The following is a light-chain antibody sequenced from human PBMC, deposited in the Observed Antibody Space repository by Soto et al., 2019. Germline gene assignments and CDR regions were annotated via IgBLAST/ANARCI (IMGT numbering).Light chain of an antibody. J-gene: IGKJ4*01. CDR1: QSLLHSNGYNY. Sequence: DIVMTQSPLSLLVTPGEPASISCRSSQSLLHSNGYNYLDWYLQKPGQSPQLLIYLGSNRASGVPDRFSGSGSGTDFTLKISRVEAGDVGLYYCMQALQTPLTFGGGTKVEIK. CDR2: LGS. CDR3: MQALQTPLT. V-gene: IGKV2-28*01.